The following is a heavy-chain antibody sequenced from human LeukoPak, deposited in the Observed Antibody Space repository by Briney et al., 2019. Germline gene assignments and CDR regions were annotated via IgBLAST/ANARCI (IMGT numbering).Heavy chain of an antibody. CDR3: ARDRGAMAPLDY. V-gene: IGHV1-24*01. J-gene: IGHJ4*02. D-gene: IGHD3-10*01. Sequence: VASVKVSCKVSGYTLTELSMHWVRQAPGKGLEWMGGFDPEDGETIYAQKFQGRVTMTEDTSTDTAYMELNSLRAEDTAVYYCARDRGAMAPLDYWGQGTLVTVSS. CDR2: FDPEDGET. CDR1: GYTLTELS.